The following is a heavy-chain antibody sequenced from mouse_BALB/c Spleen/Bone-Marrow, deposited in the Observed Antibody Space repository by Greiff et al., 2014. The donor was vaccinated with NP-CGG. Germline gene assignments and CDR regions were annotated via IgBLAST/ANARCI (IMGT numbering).Heavy chain of an antibody. J-gene: IGHJ4*01. Sequence: QLQQSGAELVKPGASVKLSCKASGYTFTSYYMYWVKQRPGQGLEWIGEINPSNGGTNFNEKFKSKATLTVDKSSSTAYMQLSSLTSEDSAVYYCTLWCYAMDYWGQGTSVTVSS. V-gene: IGHV1S81*02. CDR1: GYTFTSYY. CDR2: INPSNGGT. CDR3: TLWCYAMDY. D-gene: IGHD1-1*02.